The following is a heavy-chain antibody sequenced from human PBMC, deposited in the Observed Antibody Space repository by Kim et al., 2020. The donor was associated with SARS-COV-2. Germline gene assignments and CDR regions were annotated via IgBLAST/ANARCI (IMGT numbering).Heavy chain of an antibody. D-gene: IGHD1-1*01. CDR3: ATDQTGTTDYYYGMDV. CDR2: FNHSGSP. Sequence: SETLSLTCAVHGGSLSGYYWSWIRQPPGKGLEGIGEFNHSGSPNYNPSLKSPVTISVDTSKNQFSLNLCSVTAADTAVYYCATDQTGTTDYYYGMDVWGQGTTVTVSS. V-gene: IGHV4-34*01. J-gene: IGHJ6*02. CDR1: GGSLSGYY.